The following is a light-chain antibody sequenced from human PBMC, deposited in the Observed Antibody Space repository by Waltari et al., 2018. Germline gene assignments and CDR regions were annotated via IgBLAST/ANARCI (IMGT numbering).Light chain of an antibody. CDR2: GNN. V-gene: IGLV1-47*01. J-gene: IGLJ2*01. Sequence: QSILTQPPSASGTPGRTVTISCSGSNSNVGANSVCWYQQLPGTAPNLLIFGNNRRPSGVPDRFSGSKSGTSASLAIRGLRSEDEADYYCATWDDRLTAVFGGGTKLTIL. CDR3: ATWDDRLTAV. CDR1: NSNVGANS.